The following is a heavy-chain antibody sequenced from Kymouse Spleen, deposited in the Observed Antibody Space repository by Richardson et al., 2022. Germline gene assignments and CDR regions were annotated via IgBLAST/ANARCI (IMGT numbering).Heavy chain of an antibody. CDR2: INHSGST. CDR3: ASRNDILTGYYPYYYYYGMDV. J-gene: IGHJ6*02. V-gene: IGHV4-34*01. Sequence: QVQLQQWGAGLLKPSETLSLTCAVYGGSFSGYYWSWIRQPPGKGLEWIGEINHSGSTNYNPSLKSRVTISVDTSKNQFSLKLSSVTAADTAVYYCASRNDILTGYYPYYYYYGMDVWGQGTTVTVSS. CDR1: GGSFSGYY. D-gene: IGHD3-9*01.